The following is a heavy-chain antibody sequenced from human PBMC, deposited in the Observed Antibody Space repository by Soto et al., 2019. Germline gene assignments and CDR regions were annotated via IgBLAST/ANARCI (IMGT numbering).Heavy chain of an antibody. CDR3: ARSIMVYTKKYYFDY. J-gene: IGHJ4*02. CDR2: INHSGST. Sequence: SETMSLTCAVDDGSFSCYYWSWIRQTPGKGLEWIGEINHSGSTNYNPSLKSRVTISVDTSKNQFSLKLSSVTAADTAVYYCARSIMVYTKKYYFDYWGQGTLVTVSS. D-gene: IGHD2-8*01. V-gene: IGHV4-34*01. CDR1: DGSFSCYY.